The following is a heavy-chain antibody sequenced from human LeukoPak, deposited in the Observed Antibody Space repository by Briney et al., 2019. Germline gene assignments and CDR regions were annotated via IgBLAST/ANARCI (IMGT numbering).Heavy chain of an antibody. D-gene: IGHD2-2*01. CDR1: GFTFSGYS. CDR2: ISSSSSYI. Sequence: GGPLKPSFEASGFTFSGYSMNWVGKAPGKGLDGVSSISSSSSYIYYADSVKGRFTISRDNAKNSLYLQMNSLRAEDTAVYYCARDIVVVPAAYGMDVWGKGTTVTVSS. V-gene: IGHV3-21*01. J-gene: IGHJ6*04. CDR3: ARDIVVVPAAYGMDV.